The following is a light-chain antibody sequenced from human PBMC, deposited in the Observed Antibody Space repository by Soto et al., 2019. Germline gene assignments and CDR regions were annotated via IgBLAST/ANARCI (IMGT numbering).Light chain of an antibody. J-gene: IGLJ3*02. CDR3: SSYAGRNNLV. CDR2: EVS. V-gene: IGLV2-8*01. Sequence: QSALTQPPSASGSLGQSVTISCTGTSSDVGGYNYVSWYQHHPGKAPKFMIYEVSKRPSGVPDRFSGSKSGNTASLTVSGLQAEDEADYYCSSYAGRNNLVFGGGTKVTVL. CDR1: SSDVGGYNY.